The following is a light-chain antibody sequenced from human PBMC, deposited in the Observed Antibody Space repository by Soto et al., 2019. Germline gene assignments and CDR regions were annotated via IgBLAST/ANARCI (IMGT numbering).Light chain of an antibody. CDR2: GAS. CDR1: QSVSSN. V-gene: IGKV3-15*01. Sequence: EIVMTQSPATLYVYPGERATLSCRASQSVSSNLAWYQQKPGQAPRLLIYGASTRATGIPARFSGSGSGTEFTLTISSLQSEDFAVYYCQQYNNWPRSFGQGTRLEI. CDR3: QQYNNWPRS. J-gene: IGKJ5*01.